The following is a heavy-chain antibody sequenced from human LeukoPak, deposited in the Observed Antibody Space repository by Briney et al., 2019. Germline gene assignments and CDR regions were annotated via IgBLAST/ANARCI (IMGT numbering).Heavy chain of an antibody. V-gene: IGHV4-59*08. CDR2: IYYSGTTT. J-gene: IGHJ3*02. Sequence: PSETLSLTCNVSGGSISGYYWGWIRQPPGKGLDYIGYIYYSGTTTNYNPSLKSRVTISVDTSKNQLSLRLSSVTAADTAMYYCARYLLVGSTTRGGLDIWGQGTMVTVSS. CDR3: ARYLLVGSTTRGGLDI. D-gene: IGHD2-2*01. CDR1: GGSISGYY.